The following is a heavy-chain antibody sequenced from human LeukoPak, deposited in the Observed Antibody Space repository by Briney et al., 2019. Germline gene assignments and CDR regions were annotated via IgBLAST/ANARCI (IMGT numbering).Heavy chain of an antibody. D-gene: IGHD6-13*01. Sequence: PGGSLRLSCAASGFTFSSYDMHWVRQAPGKGLEWVSAISGSGGSTYYADSVKGRFTISRDNSKNTLYLQMNSLRAEDTAVYYCAKDLFAAGTNRPWGQGTLVTVSS. J-gene: IGHJ5*02. CDR1: GFTFSSYD. CDR3: AKDLFAAGTNRP. CDR2: ISGSGGST. V-gene: IGHV3-23*01.